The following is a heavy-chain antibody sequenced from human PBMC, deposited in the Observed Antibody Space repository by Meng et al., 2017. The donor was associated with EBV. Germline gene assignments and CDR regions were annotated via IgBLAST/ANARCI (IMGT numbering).Heavy chain of an antibody. CDR3: ASESGRGYTPDY. Sequence: QWQVFKSAAGVKKPGSSVKVSCKTSGGPFRYYASSWVRQAPGQGLEWLGGFLPRLGAPNYAQKFHGRVKITADESTSTHYMDLSSLRSEDTAIYYCASESGRGYTPDYWGQGTLVTVSS. V-gene: IGHV1-69*01. CDR1: GGPFRYYA. J-gene: IGHJ4*02. CDR2: FLPRLGAP. D-gene: IGHD3-10*01.